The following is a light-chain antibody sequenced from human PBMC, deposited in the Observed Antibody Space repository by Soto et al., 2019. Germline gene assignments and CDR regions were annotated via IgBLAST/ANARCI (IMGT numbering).Light chain of an antibody. CDR3: QQYNSYSPT. Sequence: DIQMTQSPSTLSASVGDRVTITCRASQSISSWLAWYQQKSGKAPKLLIYDAFSLESGVPSRFSGSGSGTEFTLTISSLQPDDFATYYCQQYNSYSPTFGQGTKLEIK. J-gene: IGKJ2*01. CDR2: DAF. V-gene: IGKV1-5*01. CDR1: QSISSW.